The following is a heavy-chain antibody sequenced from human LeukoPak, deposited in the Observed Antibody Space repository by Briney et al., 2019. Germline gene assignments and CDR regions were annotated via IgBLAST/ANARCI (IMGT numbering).Heavy chain of an antibody. CDR1: GGSFSGYY. Sequence: PSETLSLTCAVYGGSFSGYYWSWIRQPPGKGLEWIGEINHSGSTNYNPPLKSRVTISLDTSKNQFSLKLSSVTAADTAVYYCARESSPTTVTTWYFDYWGQGTLVTVSS. J-gene: IGHJ4*02. CDR2: INHSGST. D-gene: IGHD4-17*01. V-gene: IGHV4-34*01. CDR3: ARESSPTTVTTWYFDY.